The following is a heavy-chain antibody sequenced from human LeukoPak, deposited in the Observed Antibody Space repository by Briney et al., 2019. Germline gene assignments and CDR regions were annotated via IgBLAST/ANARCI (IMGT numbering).Heavy chain of an antibody. J-gene: IGHJ4*02. Sequence: PGGSLRLSCAASGFTFESYTIHWVRQAPGKGLEWVAVISYDGSNNYYADSVKGRFTISRDNSKNTLYLQMNSLRAEDTAVYYCAKDPYSSGGYFDYWGQGTLVTVSS. V-gene: IGHV3-30*04. CDR3: AKDPYSSGGYFDY. D-gene: IGHD6-19*01. CDR1: GFTFESYT. CDR2: ISYDGSNN.